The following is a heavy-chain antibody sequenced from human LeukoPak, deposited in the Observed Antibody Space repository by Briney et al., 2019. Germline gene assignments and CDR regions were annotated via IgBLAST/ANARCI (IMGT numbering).Heavy chain of an antibody. CDR3: AREGVLYPNYYYYGMDV. Sequence: ASVKVSCKASGYTFTGYYMHWVRQAPGQGLEWMGWINPNSGGTNYAQKFQGRVTMTRDTSISTAYMELSRLRSDDTAVYYCAREGVLYPNYYYYGMDVWGQGTTVTVSS. J-gene: IGHJ6*02. V-gene: IGHV1-2*02. CDR2: INPNSGGT. D-gene: IGHD3-10*01. CDR1: GYTFTGYY.